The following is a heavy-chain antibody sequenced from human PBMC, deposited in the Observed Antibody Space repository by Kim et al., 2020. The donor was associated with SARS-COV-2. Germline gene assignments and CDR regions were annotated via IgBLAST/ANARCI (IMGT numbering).Heavy chain of an antibody. V-gene: IGHV6-1*01. J-gene: IGHJ4*02. D-gene: IGHD6-13*01. Sequence: AVSVKSRITINPDTSKNQFSLQLNSVTPEDTAVYYCARGNIAAAGIGLDYWGQGTLVTVSS. CDR3: ARGNIAAAGIGLDY.